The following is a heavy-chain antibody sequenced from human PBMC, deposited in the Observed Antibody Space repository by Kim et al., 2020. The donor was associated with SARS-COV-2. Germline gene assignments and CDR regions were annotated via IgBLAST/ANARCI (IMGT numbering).Heavy chain of an antibody. CDR3: ATGDMDF. J-gene: IGHJ4*02. D-gene: IGHD2-15*01. CDR2: IKPDGSDT. CDR1: GFRLSGHW. Sequence: GGSLRLSCAAGFRLSGHWMAWFRQAPGKELEWVATIKPDGSDTFYVDSAKVRFTISRDNAKDSLYLQMNSLSAEDTAVYYCATGDMDFGGEGTLVTVSS. V-gene: IGHV3-7*01.